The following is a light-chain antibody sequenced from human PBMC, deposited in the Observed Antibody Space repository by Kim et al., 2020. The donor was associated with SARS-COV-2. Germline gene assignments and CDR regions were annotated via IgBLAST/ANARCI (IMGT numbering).Light chain of an antibody. CDR3: QQYNSYSGT. V-gene: IGKV1-5*03. CDR2: KAS. CDR1: QRISNW. Sequence: ASGGDSVTITCRASQRISNWLAWYQQKPGKAPKLLIYKASTLESGVPSRFSGSGSRTEFTLTISSLQTDDLATYYCQQYNSYSGTFGQGTKVDIK. J-gene: IGKJ1*01.